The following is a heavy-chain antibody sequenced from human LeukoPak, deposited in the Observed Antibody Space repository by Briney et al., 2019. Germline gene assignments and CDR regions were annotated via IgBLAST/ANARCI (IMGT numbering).Heavy chain of an antibody. CDR1: GGSFSGYY. D-gene: IGHD4-17*01. V-gene: IGHV4-34*01. Sequence: SETLSLTCAVYGGSFSGYYWSWIRQPPGKGLEWIGEINHSGSTNYNPSLKSRVTISVDTSKNQFSLKLSSVTAADTAVYYCAREFSYGSNGRGFDYWGQGTLVTVSS. CDR3: AREFSYGSNGRGFDY. J-gene: IGHJ4*02. CDR2: INHSGST.